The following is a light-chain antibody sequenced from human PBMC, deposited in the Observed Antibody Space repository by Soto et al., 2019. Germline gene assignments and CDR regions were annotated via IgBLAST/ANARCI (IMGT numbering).Light chain of an antibody. CDR1: QSLSSGY. Sequence: IVLTHSPGTRAFSPGERVTLSCRASQSLSSGYLAWYQQKFGQAPRLLIYDASRRATGIPERFSGSGSGTDFTLTINRLEPEDFAVYYCKQYGSSPKFGLGTKVDIK. V-gene: IGKV3-20*01. CDR3: KQYGSSPK. CDR2: DAS. J-gene: IGKJ1*01.